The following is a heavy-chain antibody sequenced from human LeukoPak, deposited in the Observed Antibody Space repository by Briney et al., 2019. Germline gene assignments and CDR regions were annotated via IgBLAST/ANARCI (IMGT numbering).Heavy chain of an antibody. CDR1: GGSISGYY. Sequence: SETLSLTCTVSGGSISGYYWSWIRQPPGKGLEWIGFIYYSGATNYNPSLKSRVTISADTSKNQFSLKLSSVTAADTAVYYCARGSNYEQSFDYWGQGTLVTVSS. J-gene: IGHJ4*02. CDR2: IYYSGAT. CDR3: ARGSNYEQSFDY. D-gene: IGHD4-11*01. V-gene: IGHV4-59*01.